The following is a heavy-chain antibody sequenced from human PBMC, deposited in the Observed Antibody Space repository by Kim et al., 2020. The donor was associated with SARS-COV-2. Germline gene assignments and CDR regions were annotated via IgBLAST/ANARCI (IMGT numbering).Heavy chain of an antibody. CDR2: IYYSGST. CDR3: ARFPSSGPGY. D-gene: IGHD6-19*01. CDR1: GGSISSYY. J-gene: IGHJ4*02. Sequence: SETLSLICTVSGGSISSYYWSWIRQPPGKGLEWIGYIYYSGSTNYNPSLKSRVTISVDTSKNQFSLKLSSVTAADTAVYYCARFPSSGPGYWGQGTLVTVSS. V-gene: IGHV4-59*08.